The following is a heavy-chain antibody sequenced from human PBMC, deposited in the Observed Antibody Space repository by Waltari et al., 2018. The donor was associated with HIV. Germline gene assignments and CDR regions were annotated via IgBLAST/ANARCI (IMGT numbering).Heavy chain of an antibody. CDR3: ARIMGYEGGDFDY. D-gene: IGHD2-2*01. Sequence: QLQLQESGPGLVKPSETLSLTCTVSGGSISSSSYYWGWIRQPPGKGLEWIGSIYYSGSTYYNPSLKSRVTISVDTSKNQFSLKLSSVTAADTAVYYCARIMGYEGGDFDYWGQGTLVTVSS. CDR2: IYYSGST. J-gene: IGHJ4*02. CDR1: GGSISSSSYY. V-gene: IGHV4-39*01.